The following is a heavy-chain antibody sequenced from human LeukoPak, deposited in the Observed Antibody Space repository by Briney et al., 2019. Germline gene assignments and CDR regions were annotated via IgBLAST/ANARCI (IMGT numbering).Heavy chain of an antibody. CDR2: ITSGSSCI. CDR3: ARETYSSGWWANYYYYMDV. Sequence: PGGSLRLSCAASGFTFSSYNMNWVRQAPGQGLEWVSSITSGSSCIYYADSVKGRFTISRDNAKNSLYLQINSLRAEDTAVYYCARETYSSGWWANYYYYMDVWGKGTTVTVSS. CDR1: GFTFSSYN. J-gene: IGHJ6*03. V-gene: IGHV3-21*01. D-gene: IGHD6-19*01.